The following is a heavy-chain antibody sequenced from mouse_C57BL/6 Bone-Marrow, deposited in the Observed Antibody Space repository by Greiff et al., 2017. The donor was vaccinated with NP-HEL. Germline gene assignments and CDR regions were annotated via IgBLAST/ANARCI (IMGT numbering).Heavy chain of an antibody. CDR3: ARETLQWLRYYAMDY. CDR1: GFTFSSYA. Sequence: DVMLVESGGGLVKPGGSLKLSCAASGFTFSSYAMSWVRQTPEKRLEWVATISDGGSYTSYPDNVKGRFTISRDNAKNNLYLQMSHLKSENTAMYYCARETLQWLRYYAMDYWGQGTSVTVSS. V-gene: IGHV5-4*01. D-gene: IGHD2-2*01. J-gene: IGHJ4*01. CDR2: ISDGGSYT.